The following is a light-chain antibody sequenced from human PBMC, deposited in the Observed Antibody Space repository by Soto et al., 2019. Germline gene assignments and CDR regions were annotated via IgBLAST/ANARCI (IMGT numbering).Light chain of an antibody. CDR2: GAS. V-gene: IGKV3-20*01. CDR1: QTVPGNY. J-gene: IGKJ1*01. Sequence: ELVLTQSPDTLSLSPGERATLSCRASQTVPGNYLAWFQQKPGQAPRLLIYGASSRAPAIPDRFSGSGSGADFTLTISRLESEDCAIYYCHQYTSPPWTVGQGTRVE. CDR3: HQYTSPPWT.